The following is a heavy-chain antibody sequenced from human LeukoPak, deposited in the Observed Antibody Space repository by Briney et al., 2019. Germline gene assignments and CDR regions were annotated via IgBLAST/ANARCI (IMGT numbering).Heavy chain of an antibody. V-gene: IGHV3-48*01. CDR1: GFTFSRYN. CDR3: ARSGSGYLDY. Sequence: GGSLRLSCAASGFTFSRYNMNWVRQAPGKGLEWVSYISSSSGAIYYTDSVKGRFTISRDNAKNSLFLQVNSLRAEDTAVYYCARSGSGYLDYWGQGTLVTVSS. J-gene: IGHJ4*02. CDR2: ISSSSGAI. D-gene: IGHD6-19*01.